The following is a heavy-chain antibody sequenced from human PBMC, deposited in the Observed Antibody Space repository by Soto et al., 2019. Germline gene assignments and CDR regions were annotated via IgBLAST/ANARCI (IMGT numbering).Heavy chain of an antibody. Sequence: PGGSLRLSCAASGFTFSRYWMSWFRQAPGKGLEWVGFIRSKAYGGTTEYAASVKGRFTISRDDSKSIAYLQMNSLKTEDTAVYYCTRGVGATRNYYYYYGMDVWGQGTTVTVSS. CDR3: TRGVGATRNYYYYYGMDV. J-gene: IGHJ6*02. D-gene: IGHD1-26*01. CDR1: GFTFSRYW. V-gene: IGHV3-49*03. CDR2: IRSKAYGGTT.